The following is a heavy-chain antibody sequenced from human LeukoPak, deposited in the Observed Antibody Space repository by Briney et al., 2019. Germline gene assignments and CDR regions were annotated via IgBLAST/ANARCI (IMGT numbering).Heavy chain of an antibody. CDR2: INPNSGGT. CDR3: ARLGIPITMIVVVDFDY. Sequence: ASVKVSCKASGYTFTGNYMHWVRQAPGQGLEWMGWINPNSGGTNYAQKFQGRVTMTRDTSISTAYMELSRLRSDDTAVYYCARLGIPITMIVVVDFDYWGQGTLVTVSS. J-gene: IGHJ4*02. V-gene: IGHV1-2*02. CDR1: GYTFTGNY. D-gene: IGHD3-22*01.